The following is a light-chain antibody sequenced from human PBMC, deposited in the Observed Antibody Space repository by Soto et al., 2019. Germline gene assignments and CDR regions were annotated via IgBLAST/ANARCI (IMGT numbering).Light chain of an antibody. CDR2: DAS. CDR3: QQYNSYPIT. V-gene: IGKV1-5*01. Sequence: DIQMTQSPSTLSASVGERVTITCRASRSISSWLAWYQQKPGKAPKLLIYDASSLESGVPSRFSGSGSGTEFTLTISSLQPDDFATYYCQQYNSYPITFGQGTRLEIK. CDR1: RSISSW. J-gene: IGKJ5*01.